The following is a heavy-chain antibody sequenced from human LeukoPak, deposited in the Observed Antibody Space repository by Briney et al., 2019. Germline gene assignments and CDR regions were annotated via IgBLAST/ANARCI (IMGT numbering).Heavy chain of an antibody. CDR1: GFTFSSYS. Sequence: PGGSLRLSCAASGFTFSSYSMNWVRQAPGKGLEWVSSISSRSSYIYYADSVKGRFTISRDNAKNSLYLQMNSLRAEDTAVYYCAREQVVVVPAALDYWGQGTLVTVSS. D-gene: IGHD2-2*01. J-gene: IGHJ4*02. CDR2: ISSRSSYI. CDR3: AREQVVVVPAALDY. V-gene: IGHV3-21*01.